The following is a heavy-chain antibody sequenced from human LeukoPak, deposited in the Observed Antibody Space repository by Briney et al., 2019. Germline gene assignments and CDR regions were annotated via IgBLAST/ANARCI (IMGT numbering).Heavy chain of an antibody. CDR1: GGSFSGYY. J-gene: IGHJ6*02. Sequence: SETLSLTCAVYGGSFSGYYWSWIRQPPGKGLEWIGEINHSGSTNYNPSLKSRVTISVDTSKNQFSLKLSSVTAADTAVYYCARARGGGWGKYCSSTSCFRKYYYYYYGMDVWGQGTTVTVSS. V-gene: IGHV4-34*01. CDR2: INHSGST. CDR3: ARARGGGWGKYCSSTSCFRKYYYYYYGMDV. D-gene: IGHD2-2*01.